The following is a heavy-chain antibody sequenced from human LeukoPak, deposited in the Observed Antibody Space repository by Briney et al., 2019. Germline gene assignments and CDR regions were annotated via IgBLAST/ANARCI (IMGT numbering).Heavy chain of an antibody. V-gene: IGHV1-2*06. CDR3: AREVSRTVTWIDH. CDR2: INPNSGDT. CDR1: GYTFTAYY. J-gene: IGHJ4*02. D-gene: IGHD4-17*01. Sequence: ASAKVSCRASGYTFTAYYMHWVRQAPGQGLEWMGRINPNSGDTNHAQKFQGRVTMTRDTSISTAYMELSRLRSDDTAVYYCAREVSRTVTWIDHWGQGTLVTVSS.